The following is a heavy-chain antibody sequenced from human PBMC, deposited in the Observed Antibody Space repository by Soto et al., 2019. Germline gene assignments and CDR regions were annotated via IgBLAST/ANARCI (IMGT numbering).Heavy chain of an antibody. CDR1: GYTFINYY. J-gene: IGHJ6*03. D-gene: IGHD6-6*01. CDR3: VRATAARQRDYSYHYYLHI. CDR2: INPNGGST. Sequence: QVQLVQSGAEVKKPGASVKVSCKASGYTFINYYLHWVRQAPGQGLEWMGVINPNGGSTVYAQKFQGRVTLTRDTSTSTVYVELSSLRSDDTAVYFCVRATAARQRDYSYHYYLHIWGKGTTVTVSS. V-gene: IGHV1-46*03.